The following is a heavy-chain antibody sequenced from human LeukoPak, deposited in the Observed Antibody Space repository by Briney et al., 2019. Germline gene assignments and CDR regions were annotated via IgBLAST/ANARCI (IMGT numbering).Heavy chain of an antibody. CDR1: GFTFSSYW. CDR2: ISGDGNDI. D-gene: IGHD2-2*01. CDR3: ARAYCSSNSCSGASDI. V-gene: IGHV3-74*01. Sequence: GGSLRLSYAASGFTFSSYWMHWVRQAPGKGLVWVSRISGDGNDISYAESMKGRFTISRDSAKNTAYLQMNSLRAEDTAVYYCARAYCSSNSCSGASDIWGQGTMVTVFS. J-gene: IGHJ3*02.